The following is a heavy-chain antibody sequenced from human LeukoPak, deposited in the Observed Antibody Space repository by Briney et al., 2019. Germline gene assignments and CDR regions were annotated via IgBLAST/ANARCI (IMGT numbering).Heavy chain of an antibody. Sequence: SVKVSCKASGGTFSSYAISWVRQAPGQGPEWMGRIIPIFGTANYAQKFQGRVTITTDESTSTAYMELSSLRSEDTAVYYCARDSGDYGVVDYWGQGTLVTVSS. CDR2: IIPIFGTA. CDR3: ARDSGDYGVVDY. J-gene: IGHJ4*02. V-gene: IGHV1-69*05. CDR1: GGTFSSYA. D-gene: IGHD4-17*01.